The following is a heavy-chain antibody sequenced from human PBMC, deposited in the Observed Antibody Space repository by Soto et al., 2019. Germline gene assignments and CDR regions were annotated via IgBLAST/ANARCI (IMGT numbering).Heavy chain of an antibody. Sequence: GEALKISCKGSGYSFTTSWSAWVRQMPGKGLEWMGIIYPGDSDTRYSPSFQGQVTISADKSISTAYLQWSRLKASDSAMYYCARRAYGDYDFDYWGQGTLVTVSS. J-gene: IGHJ4*02. CDR1: GYSFTTSW. V-gene: IGHV5-51*01. CDR2: IYPGDSDT. CDR3: ARRAYGDYDFDY. D-gene: IGHD4-17*01.